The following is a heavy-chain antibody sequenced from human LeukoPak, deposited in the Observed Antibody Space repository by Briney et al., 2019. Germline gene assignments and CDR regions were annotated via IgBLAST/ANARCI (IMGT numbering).Heavy chain of an antibody. CDR2: ICYSGNT. V-gene: IGHV4-59*01. D-gene: IGHD2-2*01. J-gene: IGHJ5*02. Sequence: SETLSLTCTVSGGSISSYYWSWIRQPPGKGLEWIGYICYSGNTNYNPSLKSRVTISVDTSKNQFSLKLSSVTAADTAVYYCARELGYCSSTSCYPWFDPWGQGTLVTVSS. CDR3: ARELGYCSSTSCYPWFDP. CDR1: GGSISSYY.